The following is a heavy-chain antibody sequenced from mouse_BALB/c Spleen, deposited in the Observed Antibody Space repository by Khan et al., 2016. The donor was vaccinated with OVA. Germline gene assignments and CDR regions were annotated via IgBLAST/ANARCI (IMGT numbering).Heavy chain of an antibody. D-gene: IGHD2-3*01. CDR3: ARVDTTSLDC. CDR1: GYTFTDYY. CDR2: IYPGSGNT. J-gene: IGHJ2*01. V-gene: IGHV1-77*01. Sequence: QVRLQQSGTELARPGASVELSCKASGYTFTDYYITWVKQRSRQGLEWIGEIYPGSGNTYYNENFKVKASLTADKSSNTAYMELTSLTTEASAVYFCARVDTTSLDCWGQGTTLTVSS.